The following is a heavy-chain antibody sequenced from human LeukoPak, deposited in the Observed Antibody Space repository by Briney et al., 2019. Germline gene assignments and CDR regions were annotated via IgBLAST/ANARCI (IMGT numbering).Heavy chain of an antibody. CDR2: TYYRSKWYN. D-gene: IGHD2-2*01. CDR1: GDSVSSNSAA. V-gene: IGHV6-1*01. J-gene: IGHJ4*02. Sequence: SQTLSLTCAISGDSVSSNSAAWNWIRQSPSRGLEWLGRTYYRSKWYNDYAVSVKSRITINPDTSKNQFSLQLNSVTPEDTAVYYCARARRRYCSSTSCPLLTFDYWGQGTLVTVSS. CDR3: ARARRRYCSSTSCPLLTFDY.